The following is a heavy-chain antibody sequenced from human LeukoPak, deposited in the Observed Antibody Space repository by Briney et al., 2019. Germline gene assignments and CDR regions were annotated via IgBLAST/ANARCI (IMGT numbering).Heavy chain of an antibody. CDR1: GGTFNSYA. CDR2: IIPIFGTA. CDR3: ARLFRGMDV. V-gene: IGHV1-69*13. D-gene: IGHD3-3*01. Sequence: ASVKVSCKAPGGTFNSYAISWVRQAPGQGLEWMGGIIPIFGTANYAQKFQGRVTITADESTSTAYMELSSLRSEDTAVYYCARLFRGMDVWGKGTTVTVSS. J-gene: IGHJ6*03.